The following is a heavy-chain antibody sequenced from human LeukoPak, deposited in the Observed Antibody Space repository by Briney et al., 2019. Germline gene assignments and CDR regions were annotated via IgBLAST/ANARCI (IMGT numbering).Heavy chain of an antibody. CDR2: INTSGGNT. V-gene: IGHV3-23*01. D-gene: IGHD6-19*01. Sequence: PGGSLRLSCAASGFTFSSCAMTWVRQAPGKGLEWVSVINTSGGNTDYADPVKGRFTISRDNSKNTLYLQMNSLRAEDTAVYYCAKGSGWYVWGQGTLVTVSS. CDR1: GFTFSSCA. J-gene: IGHJ4*02. CDR3: AKGSGWYV.